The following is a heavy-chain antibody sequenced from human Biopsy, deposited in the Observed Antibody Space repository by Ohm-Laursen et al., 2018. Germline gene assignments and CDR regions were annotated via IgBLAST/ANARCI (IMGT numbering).Heavy chain of an antibody. Sequence: SQTLSLTCAVSGVSINTGGYYWTRIRQHQGTGLEWNGYIHYSGNNLYNPSLKSRLTISVDTSRNQFSLKLTSVTAADTALYYCTRAGGGKIYGLWGQGTLVTVSS. D-gene: IGHD3-16*01. CDR2: IHYSGNN. CDR1: GVSINTGGYY. V-gene: IGHV4-31*11. J-gene: IGHJ4*02. CDR3: TRAGGGKIYGL.